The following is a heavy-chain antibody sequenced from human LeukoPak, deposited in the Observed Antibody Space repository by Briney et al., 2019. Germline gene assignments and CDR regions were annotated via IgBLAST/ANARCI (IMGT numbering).Heavy chain of an antibody. CDR3: AKVWGYNYGFDY. J-gene: IGHJ4*02. D-gene: IGHD5-18*01. CDR1: GFTFSFYA. CDR2: ISASGGRT. V-gene: IGHV3-23*01. Sequence: PGGSLRLSCAASGFTFSFYAMSWVRQALGKGLEWVSGISASGGRTYYADSMKGRITISRDKSKNTLYLQMNSLRAEDTAVYYCAKVWGYNYGFDYWGQGTPVTVSS.